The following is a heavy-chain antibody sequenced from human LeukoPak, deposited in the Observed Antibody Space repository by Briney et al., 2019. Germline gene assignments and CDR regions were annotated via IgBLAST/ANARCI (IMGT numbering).Heavy chain of an antibody. Sequence: GGSLRLSCAASGFTSSSYAMSWVRQAPGKGLEWVSAISGSGGSTYYADSVKGRFTISRDNSKNTPYLQMNSLRAEDTAVYYCAKYFYGSYYYDSSGYYYSPFDYWGQGTLVTVSS. D-gene: IGHD3-22*01. CDR1: GFTSSSYA. V-gene: IGHV3-23*01. J-gene: IGHJ4*02. CDR3: AKYFYGSYYYDSSGYYYSPFDY. CDR2: ISGSGGST.